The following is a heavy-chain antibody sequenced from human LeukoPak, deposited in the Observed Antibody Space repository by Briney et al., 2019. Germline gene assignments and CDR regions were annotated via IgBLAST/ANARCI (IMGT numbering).Heavy chain of an antibody. CDR2: IYDSGTT. V-gene: IGHV4-31*03. D-gene: IGHD1-14*01. Sequence: SQTLSLTCSVSGGSISNGGYYWIWIRQHPGKGLEWIGYIYDSGTTYYNPALQSRVTISVDTSDNQFSLKLRSLTAADTAVYYCARGGDRRGFDYWGQGTLVTVSS. CDR1: GGSISNGGYY. J-gene: IGHJ4*02. CDR3: ARGGDRRGFDY.